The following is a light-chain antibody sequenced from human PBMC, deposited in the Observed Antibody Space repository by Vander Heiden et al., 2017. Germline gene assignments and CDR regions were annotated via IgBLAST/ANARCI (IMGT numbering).Light chain of an antibody. CDR2: KDS. Sequence: SYELTQPPSVSVSPGQTARITCSGDALPKQYAYWYQQKPGQAPVLVIYKDSERPSGIPERFSGSSSGTTVTLTISGVQAEDEADYYCQLADSSGTYHVVFGGGTKLTVL. J-gene: IGLJ2*01. CDR3: QLADSSGTYHVV. V-gene: IGLV3-25*03. CDR1: ALPKQY.